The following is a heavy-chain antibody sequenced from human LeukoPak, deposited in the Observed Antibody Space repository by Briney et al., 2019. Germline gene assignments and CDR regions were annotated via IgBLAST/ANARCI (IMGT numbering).Heavy chain of an antibody. V-gene: IGHV3-30*18. Sequence: GGSLRLSCAASGFIFSSYGMHWVRQAPGKGLEWVAVLSSDGSNKYYTDSVKGRFTISRDNSKDTLYLQMNSLRVEDTALYYCAKGGEICSGGSCSPGYWGQGTPVTVSS. J-gene: IGHJ4*02. CDR2: LSSDGSNK. CDR3: AKGGEICSGGSCSPGY. CDR1: GFIFSSYG. D-gene: IGHD2-15*01.